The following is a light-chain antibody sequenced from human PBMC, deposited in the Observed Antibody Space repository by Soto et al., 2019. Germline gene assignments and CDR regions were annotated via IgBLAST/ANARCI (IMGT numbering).Light chain of an antibody. V-gene: IGKV1-5*03. CDR2: KAS. Sequence: DIQMTHSPSTLSASVGDRVTISCRSSQSISSWLAWYQQKPGKAPNLLIHKASHVESGVPSRFSGSGSGTEFTLTISSLQPGDFATYYCQHYNTYPWTFGQGTKVDIK. CDR1: QSISSW. J-gene: IGKJ1*01. CDR3: QHYNTYPWT.